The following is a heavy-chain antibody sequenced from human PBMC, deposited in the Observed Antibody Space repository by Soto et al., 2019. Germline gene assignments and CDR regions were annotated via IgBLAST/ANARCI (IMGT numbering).Heavy chain of an antibody. CDR1: GDSISSYY. Sequence: PSETLSLTCAVSGDSISSYYWGWIRQPPGKGLEWMGYISYSGSTNYNPSLKSRVTISSDTTKNQLSLKLTSVTAADTAVYHCARGYATSWYTYYFDYWGQGALVTGFS. J-gene: IGHJ4*02. V-gene: IGHV4-59*08. CDR2: ISYSGST. CDR3: ARGYATSWYTYYFDY. D-gene: IGHD6-13*01.